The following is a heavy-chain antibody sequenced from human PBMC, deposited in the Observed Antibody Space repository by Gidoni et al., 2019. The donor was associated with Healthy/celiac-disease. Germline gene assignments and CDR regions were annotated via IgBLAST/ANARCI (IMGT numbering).Heavy chain of an antibody. V-gene: IGHV3-21*01. CDR1: GFTFSSYS. D-gene: IGHD6-19*01. CDR2: ISSSSSYI. J-gene: IGHJ4*02. Sequence: EVQLVESGGGLVKPGGSLRLSCAASGFTFSSYSMNWVRQAPGKGLEWVSSISSSSSYIYYADSVKGRFTISRENAKNSRYLQKNSLRAEDTAVYYCAREDSIAVADYWGQGTLVTVSS. CDR3: AREDSIAVADY.